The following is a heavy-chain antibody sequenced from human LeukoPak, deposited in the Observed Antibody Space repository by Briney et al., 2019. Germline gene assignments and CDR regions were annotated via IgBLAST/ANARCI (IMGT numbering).Heavy chain of an antibody. CDR1: GGSFSGYY. J-gene: IGHJ4*01. CDR3: ASSVAGTVWDY. Sequence: SETLSLTCAVYGGSFSGYYWSWIRQPPGKGLEWIGEINHSGSTNYNPSLKSRVTISVDTSKNQFSLKLSSVTAADTAVYYCASSVAGTVWDYWGQGTLVTVSS. V-gene: IGHV4-34*01. D-gene: IGHD6-19*01. CDR2: INHSGST.